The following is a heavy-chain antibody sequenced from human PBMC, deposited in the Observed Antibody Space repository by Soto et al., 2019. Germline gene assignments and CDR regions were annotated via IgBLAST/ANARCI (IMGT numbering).Heavy chain of an antibody. CDR2: STGGGVST. J-gene: IGHJ4*02. V-gene: IGHV3-23*01. CDR3: ANLIDGLRGWYNFVDY. CDR1: GFTFSSYA. Sequence: PGGSLSLSCAASGFTFSSYAMSWVRQAPGKGLGWVSGSTGGGVSTYYADSVKGRFTIPRDNSKNTLYLQMNSLRAGDTAVYYCANLIDGLRGWYNFVDYWGQGTLVTVSS. D-gene: IGHD6-19*01.